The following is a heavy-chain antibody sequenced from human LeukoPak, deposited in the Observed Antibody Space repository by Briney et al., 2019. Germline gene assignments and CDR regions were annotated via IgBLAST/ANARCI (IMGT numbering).Heavy chain of an antibody. Sequence: GGSLRLSCAASGFTFSSYAMSWVRQAPGKGLEWVSAISGSGGSTYYADSVKGRFTISRDNSKNTLYLQMNSLRAEDTAVYYCANTPTYYDILTGHETPSSYWGQGTLVTVSS. J-gene: IGHJ4*02. D-gene: IGHD3-9*01. V-gene: IGHV3-23*01. CDR1: GFTFSSYA. CDR3: ANTPTYYDILTGHETPSSY. CDR2: ISGSGGST.